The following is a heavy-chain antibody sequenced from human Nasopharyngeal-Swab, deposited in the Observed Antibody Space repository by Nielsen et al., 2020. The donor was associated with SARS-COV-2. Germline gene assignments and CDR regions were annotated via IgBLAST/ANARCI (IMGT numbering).Heavy chain of an antibody. CDR2: ISSSSSYI. Sequence: VRQAPGKGLEGVSSISSSSSYIYYADSEKGRFTISRDNAQNSLDQHMNSLRAEDTDVYYCARYHPGLFRYFDLWGRGTLVTVSS. D-gene: IGHD3-10*02. CDR3: ARYHPGLFRYFDL. V-gene: IGHV3-21*01. J-gene: IGHJ2*01.